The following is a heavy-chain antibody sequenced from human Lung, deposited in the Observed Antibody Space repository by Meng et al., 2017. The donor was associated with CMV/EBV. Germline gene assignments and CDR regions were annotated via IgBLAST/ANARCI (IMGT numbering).Heavy chain of an antibody. CDR1: GYTFTGYY. D-gene: IGHD2-2*01. J-gene: IGHJ5*02. V-gene: IGHV1-2*02. CDR2: INPNSGGT. Sequence: KASGYTFTGYYMHWVRQAPGQGLEWMGWINPNSGGTNYAQKFQGRVTMTRDTSISTAYMELSRLRSDDTAVYYCAREGGSTADWFDPWGQGTPVTVSS. CDR3: AREGGSTADWFDP.